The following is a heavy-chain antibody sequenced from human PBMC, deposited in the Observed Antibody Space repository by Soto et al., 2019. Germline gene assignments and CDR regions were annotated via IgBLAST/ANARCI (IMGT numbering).Heavy chain of an antibody. J-gene: IGHJ6*02. V-gene: IGHV2-5*02. Sequence: QITLKESGPTLVKPTQPLTLTCTCAGFSLSSSGAAVGWIRQPPGEALDWLALIYWDDDKRYSPSLRTRLTITKDISKNQVVLTMTNMDPVDAGTYYCAHSMVRTNYAMDVWGQGTTVTVSS. CDR2: IYWDDDK. D-gene: IGHD3-10*01. CDR1: GFSLSSSGAA. CDR3: AHSMVRTNYAMDV.